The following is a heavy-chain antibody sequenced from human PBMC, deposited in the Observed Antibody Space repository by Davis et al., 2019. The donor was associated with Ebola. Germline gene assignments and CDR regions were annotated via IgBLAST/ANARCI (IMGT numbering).Heavy chain of an antibody. CDR1: GYTFTSYG. CDR3: ARSRYYDSSGHGY. V-gene: IGHV1-18*01. J-gene: IGHJ4*02. D-gene: IGHD3-22*01. Sequence: AASVKVSCKASGYTFTSYGISWVRQAPGQGLEWMGCISAYNGNTNYAQKLQGRVTMTTDTSTSTAYMALRSLRSDDTAVYYCARSRYYDSSGHGYWGQGTLVTVSS. CDR2: ISAYNGNT.